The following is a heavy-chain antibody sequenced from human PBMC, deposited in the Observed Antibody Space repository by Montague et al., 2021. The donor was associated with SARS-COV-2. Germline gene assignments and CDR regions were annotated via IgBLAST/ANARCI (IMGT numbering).Heavy chain of an antibody. CDR1: GGSFSGHS. CDR2: INHSGGT. V-gene: IGHV4-34*01. J-gene: IGHJ4*02. Sequence: SETLSLTCAVYGGSFSGHSWTWIRQPPGKGLEWIGEINHSGGTNYNPSXXSRVTISVDTSKNQFSLKLSSLTAADTAVYYCARGLTDVTVILVFVGASLYCDSWGQGALVTVSS. D-gene: IGHD3-22*01. CDR3: ARGLTDVTVILVFVGASLYCDS.